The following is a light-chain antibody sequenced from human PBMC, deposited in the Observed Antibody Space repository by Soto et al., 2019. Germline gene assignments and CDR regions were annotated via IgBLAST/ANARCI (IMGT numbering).Light chain of an antibody. V-gene: IGLV3-1*01. CDR3: QAWDTSSAGV. J-gene: IGLJ2*01. CDR1: KLGDKY. CDR2: QDN. Sequence: SYELTQPPSVSVSPGQTASISCSGDKLGDKYACWYQQKPGQSPVLVIYQDNKRPSGIPERFSGSNSGNTATLTISGTQAMDEADYYCQAWDTSSAGVFGGRTKLTVL.